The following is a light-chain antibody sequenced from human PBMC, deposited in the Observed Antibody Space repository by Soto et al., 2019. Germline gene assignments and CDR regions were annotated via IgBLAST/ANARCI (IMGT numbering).Light chain of an antibody. CDR1: ETMSGTF. Sequence: EIVLTQSPDSLSLSPGETATLSCEASETMSGTFLAWYQQRPGLAPRLLIYDASSRATGIPDSFSGSGSGRHFFLTISRLEPEDAAVYYCQQFITSPGTFGQGTKLEIK. CDR3: QQFITSPGT. J-gene: IGKJ2*02. CDR2: DAS. V-gene: IGKV3D-20*01.